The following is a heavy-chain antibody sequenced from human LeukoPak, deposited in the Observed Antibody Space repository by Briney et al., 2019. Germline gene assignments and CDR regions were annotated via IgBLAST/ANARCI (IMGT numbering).Heavy chain of an antibody. V-gene: IGHV4-59*01. D-gene: IGHD5-24*01. CDR1: GGSISRYY. CDR2: IYYSGCT. Sequence: SETLSLTRTVSGGSISRYYWSWIGPPPGKGLEWVGYIYYSGCTNYNPSLKSRVTISVDTSKNQFSLKLSSVTAADTAVYYCARGDGYNWRYFDYWGQGTLVTVSS. J-gene: IGHJ4*02. CDR3: ARGDGYNWRYFDY.